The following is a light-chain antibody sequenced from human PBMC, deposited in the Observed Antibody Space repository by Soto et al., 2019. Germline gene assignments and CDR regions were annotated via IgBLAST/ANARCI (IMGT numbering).Light chain of an antibody. CDR3: QQYFSIPLT. Sequence: DIVMTQSPDSLAVSLGERATINCKSSQSVLYSSNNKNYLAWYQRKPGQPPELLIYWASTRESGVPDRFSGSGSGTDFTLTISSLQAEDVAVYYCQQYFSIPLTFGGGTKVEMK. CDR1: QSVLYSSNNKNY. J-gene: IGKJ4*01. CDR2: WAS. V-gene: IGKV4-1*01.